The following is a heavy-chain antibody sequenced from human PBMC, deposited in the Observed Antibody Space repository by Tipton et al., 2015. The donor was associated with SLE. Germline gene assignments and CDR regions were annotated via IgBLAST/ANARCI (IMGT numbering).Heavy chain of an antibody. CDR3: VRKVGEY. Sequence: SLRLSCAASGFTFSSYWMHWVRQAPGKGLVWVAGIKSDGSTTSYADSVKGRFTISRDNAKNTLYLQMNSLRAEESAVYYCVRKVGEYWGQGTLVTVSS. V-gene: IGHV3-74*01. CDR2: IKSDGSTT. J-gene: IGHJ4*02. CDR1: GFTFSSYW.